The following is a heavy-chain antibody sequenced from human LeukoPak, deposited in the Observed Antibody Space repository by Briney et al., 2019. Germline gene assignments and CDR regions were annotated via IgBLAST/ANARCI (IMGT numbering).Heavy chain of an antibody. CDR3: ASIAAAGTSSSGFDY. CDR1: GFTLSSYS. J-gene: IGHJ4*02. V-gene: IGHV3-21*01. D-gene: IGHD6-13*01. Sequence: PGGSLRLSCAPSGFTLSSYSTNWVRPAPGKGLEWVSSISSSSSYIYYADSVKRRFTISRDNVKSSLYLQMNSLRAEDTAVYYCASIAAAGTSSSGFDYWGQGTLVTVSS. CDR2: ISSSSSYI.